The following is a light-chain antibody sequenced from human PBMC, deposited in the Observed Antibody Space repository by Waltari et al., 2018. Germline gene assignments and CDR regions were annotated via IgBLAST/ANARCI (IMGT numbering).Light chain of an antibody. Sequence: EIVMTQSPATLSVSPGERATLFCSASQSVTTNLAWYQQKPGQAPRLLIYEASTRATGIPARFRGSGSGTEFTLTISSLQSEDFAVYYCQQYNRWPPITFGQGTRLEIK. V-gene: IGKV3-15*01. CDR3: QQYNRWPPIT. J-gene: IGKJ5*01. CDR2: EAS. CDR1: QSVTTN.